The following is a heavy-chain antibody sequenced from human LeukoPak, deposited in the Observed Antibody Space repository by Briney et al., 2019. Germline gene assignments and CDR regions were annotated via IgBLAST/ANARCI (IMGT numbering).Heavy chain of an antibody. CDR1: GGSISSYY. Sequence: SETPSLTCTVSGGSISSYYWSWIRQPPGKGLEWIGYIYYSGSTNYNPSLKSRVTISVDTSKNQFSLKLSSVTAADTAVYYCARLKNLVGLSRFDIWGQGTMVTVSS. CDR3: ARLKNLVGLSRFDI. D-gene: IGHD1-26*01. V-gene: IGHV4-59*08. J-gene: IGHJ3*02. CDR2: IYYSGST.